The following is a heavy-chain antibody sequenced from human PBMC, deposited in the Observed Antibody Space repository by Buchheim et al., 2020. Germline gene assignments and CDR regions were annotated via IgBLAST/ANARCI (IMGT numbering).Heavy chain of an antibody. D-gene: IGHD6-19*01. J-gene: IGHJ3*02. CDR1: GFTFSSYS. CDR2: ISSSSSYI. Sequence: EVQLVESGGGLVKPGGSLRLSCAASGFTFSSYSMNWVRQAPGKGLEWVSSISSSSSYIYYADSVKGRFTISRDNAKNSLYLQMNSLRAEDTAVYYCARDAEYSSGWHSRLAWDAFDIWGQGT. V-gene: IGHV3-21*01. CDR3: ARDAEYSSGWHSRLAWDAFDI.